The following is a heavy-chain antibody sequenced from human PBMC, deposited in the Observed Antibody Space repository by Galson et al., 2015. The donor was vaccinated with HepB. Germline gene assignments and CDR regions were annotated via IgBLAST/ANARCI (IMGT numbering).Heavy chain of an antibody. CDR1: GFTFSSYA. Sequence: LRLSCAASGFTFSSYAMHWVRQAPGKGLEWVAVISYDGSKKYYADSVKGRFANSRDNSKNTLYLQMDSLRVEDTAVYYCARGDVSDYVPTPFDSWGQGTLVTVSS. CDR3: ARGDVSDYVPTPFDS. CDR2: ISYDGSKK. V-gene: IGHV3-30*09. J-gene: IGHJ4*02. D-gene: IGHD1-26*01.